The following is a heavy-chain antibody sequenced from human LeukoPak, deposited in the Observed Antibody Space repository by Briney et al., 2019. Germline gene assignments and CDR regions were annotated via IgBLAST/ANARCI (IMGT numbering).Heavy chain of an antibody. D-gene: IGHD1-26*01. J-gene: IGHJ1*01. CDR3: ARLPIMVGAPRHFQD. V-gene: IGHV4-39*01. CDR1: GASISSGSYY. Sequence: SSETLSLTCTVSGASISSGSYYWGWIRQPPGKGLEWIASIYYRGSTYDNPSLKSRVTISLDTSKNQFSLKLSSVTAADTAVYYCARLPIMVGAPRHFQDWGQGTLVIVSS. CDR2: IYYRGST.